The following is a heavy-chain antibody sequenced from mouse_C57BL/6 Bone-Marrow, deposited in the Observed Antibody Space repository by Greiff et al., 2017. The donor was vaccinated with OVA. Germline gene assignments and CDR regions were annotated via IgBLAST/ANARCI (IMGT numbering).Heavy chain of an antibody. J-gene: IGHJ1*03. CDR3: ASDYGSSYPYWYFDV. Sequence: QVQLQQPGAELVMPGASVQLSCKASGYTFTSYWMHWVKQRPGQGLEWIGEIDPSDSYTNYNQKFKGKSTLTVDKSSSTAYMQLSSLTSEDSAVYYCASDYGSSYPYWYFDVWGTGTTVTVSS. CDR2: IDPSDSYT. V-gene: IGHV1-69*01. D-gene: IGHD1-1*01. CDR1: GYTFTSYW.